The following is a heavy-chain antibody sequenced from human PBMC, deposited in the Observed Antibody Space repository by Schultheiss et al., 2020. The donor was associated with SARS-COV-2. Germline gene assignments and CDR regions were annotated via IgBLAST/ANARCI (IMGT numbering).Heavy chain of an antibody. CDR1: GFTFSSYS. CDR3: TSSITMIQRGGGY. V-gene: IGHV3-21*01. D-gene: IGHD3-22*01. J-gene: IGHJ4*02. CDR2: ISSSSSYI. Sequence: GGSLRLSCAASGFTFSSYSMNWVRQAPGKGLEWVSSISSSSSYIYYADSVKGRFTISRDNSKNTLYLQMNSLRAEDTAVYYCTSSITMIQRGGGYWGQGTLVTVSS.